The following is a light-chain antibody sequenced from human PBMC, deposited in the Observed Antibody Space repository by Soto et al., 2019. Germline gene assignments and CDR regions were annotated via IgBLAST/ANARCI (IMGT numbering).Light chain of an antibody. J-gene: IGLJ1*01. CDR3: SSYTTSSTLDV. Sequence: QSVLTQPASVSGSPGQSITISCTGTSSDIGAYKYVSWYQQHPGKAPKLLIYEVTYRPSGVSNRFSASKSGNTASLTISGLQAEDDADYYCSSYTTSSTLDVFGTGTKVTVL. V-gene: IGLV2-14*01. CDR2: EVT. CDR1: SSDIGAYKY.